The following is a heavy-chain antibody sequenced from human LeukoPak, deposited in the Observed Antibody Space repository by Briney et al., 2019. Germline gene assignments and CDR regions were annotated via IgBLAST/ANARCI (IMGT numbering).Heavy chain of an antibody. CDR3: ARSYDSSGYYYELFDY. V-gene: IGHV5-51*01. Sequence: GESLKISCKGSGYSFTSYWTGWVRQMPGKGLEWMGIIYPGDSDNRYSPSFQGQVTISADKSISTAYLQWSSLKASDTAMYYCARSYDSSGYYYELFDYWGQGTLVTVSS. CDR2: IYPGDSDN. J-gene: IGHJ4*02. CDR1: GYSFTSYW. D-gene: IGHD3-22*01.